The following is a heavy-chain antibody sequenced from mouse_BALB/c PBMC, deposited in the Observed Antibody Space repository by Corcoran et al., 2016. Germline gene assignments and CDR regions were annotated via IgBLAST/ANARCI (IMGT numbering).Heavy chain of an antibody. Sequence: EVQLQQSGPELVKPGASVKISCKASGYSFTGYYMHWVKQSHVKSLEWIGRINPYNGATSYNQNFKDKASLTVDKSSSTAYMELHSLTSEYSAVYYCARVYGSSWYFDVWCAGTTVTVSS. CDR2: INPYNGAT. V-gene: IGHV1-31*01. CDR3: ARVYGSSWYFDV. CDR1: GYSFTGYY. J-gene: IGHJ1*01. D-gene: IGHD1-1*01.